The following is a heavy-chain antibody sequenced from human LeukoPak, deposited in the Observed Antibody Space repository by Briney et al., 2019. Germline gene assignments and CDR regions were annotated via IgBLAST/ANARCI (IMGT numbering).Heavy chain of an antibody. CDR2: IKQDGSEK. CDR1: GFTFSGYW. D-gene: IGHD3-10*01. CDR3: AREIQYRPWSYYYGSGSRNWFDP. V-gene: IGHV3-7*01. J-gene: IGHJ5*02. Sequence: GGSLRLSCAASGFTFSGYWMSWVRQAPGKGLEWVANIKQDGSEKYYVDSVKGRFTISRDNAKNSLYLQMNSLRAEDTAVYYCAREIQYRPWSYYYGSGSRNWFDPWGQGTLVTVSS.